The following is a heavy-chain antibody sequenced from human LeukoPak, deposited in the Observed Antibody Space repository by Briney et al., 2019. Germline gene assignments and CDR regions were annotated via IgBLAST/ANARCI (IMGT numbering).Heavy chain of an antibody. J-gene: IGHJ4*02. CDR3: ARDGSPFDS. CDR1: AFTFRSYW. Sequence: PGGSLRLSRTASAFTFRSYWMSWVRQAPGKGLEWVANIKQDASEKYYVDSVKGRFTISRDNAKKSLYLQMNSLRAEDTAVYYCARDGSPFDSWGQGTLVTVSS. D-gene: IGHD1-26*01. V-gene: IGHV3-7*01. CDR2: IKQDASEK.